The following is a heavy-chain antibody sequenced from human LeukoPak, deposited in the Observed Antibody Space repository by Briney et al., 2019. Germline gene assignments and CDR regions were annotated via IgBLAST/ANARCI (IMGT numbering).Heavy chain of an antibody. D-gene: IGHD3-22*01. V-gene: IGHV4-59*01. Sequence: SETLSLTCTVSGGSISSYYWSWIRQPPGKGLEWIGYIYYSGSTNYNPSLKSRVTISVDTSKNQFSLKLSSVTAADTAVYYCARVPPYYYDSSGSFDYWGQGTLVTASS. CDR1: GGSISSYY. CDR3: ARVPPYYYDSSGSFDY. CDR2: IYYSGST. J-gene: IGHJ4*02.